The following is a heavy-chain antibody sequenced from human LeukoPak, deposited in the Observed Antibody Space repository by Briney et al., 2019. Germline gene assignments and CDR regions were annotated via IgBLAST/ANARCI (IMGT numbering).Heavy chain of an antibody. CDR1: GYTFTSYG. D-gene: IGHD1-26*01. CDR3: ARDPGSYGERVFDY. V-gene: IGHV1-18*01. Sequence: ASVKVSCKTSGYTFTSYGLSWMRQAPGQGLDWMGWISAYNGNTNYAQKFQGRVIMTTDTSTSTAYMELRSLRSDDTAVYYCARDPGSYGERVFDYWGQGTLVTVSS. J-gene: IGHJ4*02. CDR2: ISAYNGNT.